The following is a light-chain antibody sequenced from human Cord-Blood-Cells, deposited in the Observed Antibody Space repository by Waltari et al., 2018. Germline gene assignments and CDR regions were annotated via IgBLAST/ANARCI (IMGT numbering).Light chain of an antibody. V-gene: IGLV6-57*01. CDR2: EDN. CDR1: SGSIASNY. Sequence: NFMLTQPPSVSESPGKTVTISCTRSSGSIASNYVQWYQQRPGSSPTTVIYEDNKRPSGVPDRFSGSIDSSSNSASLTISGLKTEDEADYYCQSDDSSNAVFGGGTQLTVL. J-gene: IGLJ7*01. CDR3: QSDDSSNAV.